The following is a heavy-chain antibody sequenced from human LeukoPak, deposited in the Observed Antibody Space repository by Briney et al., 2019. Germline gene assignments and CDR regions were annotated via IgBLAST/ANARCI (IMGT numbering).Heavy chain of an antibody. V-gene: IGHV3-9*01. J-gene: IGHJ6*02. D-gene: IGHD1-26*01. Sequence: GGSLRLSCAASGFTFDDYAMHWVRQAPGKGLEWVSGISWNSGSIGYADSVKGRFTISRDNAKNSLYLQMNSLRAEDTALYYCAKSSGATIYYGMDVWGQGTTVTVSS. CDR2: ISWNSGSI. CDR1: GFTFDDYA. CDR3: AKSSGATIYYGMDV.